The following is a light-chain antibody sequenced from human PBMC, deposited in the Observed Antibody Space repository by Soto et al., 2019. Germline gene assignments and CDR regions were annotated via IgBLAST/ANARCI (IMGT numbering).Light chain of an antibody. CDR2: KAS. J-gene: IGKJ1*01. Sequence: DIQMGKSPGTLCSPGRDKHTSSCRASQSNSSWLASYQQKPGKAPKLLIYKASSLESGVPSRFSGSGSGTEFTLTISSLQPDDFATYYCQQYNSYSTFGQGTKVDI. CDR3: QQYNSYST. V-gene: IGKV1-5*03. CDR1: QSNSSW.